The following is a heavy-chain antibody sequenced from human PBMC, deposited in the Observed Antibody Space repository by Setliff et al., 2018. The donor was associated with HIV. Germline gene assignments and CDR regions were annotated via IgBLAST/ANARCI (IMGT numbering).Heavy chain of an antibody. CDR3: ARVGCSSTTCPWAWYFDL. V-gene: IGHV7-4-1*02. D-gene: IGHD2-2*01. CDR2: INTNTGNP. J-gene: IGHJ2*01. Sequence: ASVKVSCKASGYTFTNYITNWVRQAPGQGLEWMGWINTNTGNPTYAQGFTGRFVFSLDTSVSTAYLQISSLKAEDTAVYYCARVGCSSTTCPWAWYFDLWGRGTLVTVSS. CDR1: GYTFTNYI.